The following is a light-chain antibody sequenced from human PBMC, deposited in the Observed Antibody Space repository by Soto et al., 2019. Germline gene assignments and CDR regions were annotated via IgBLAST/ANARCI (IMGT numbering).Light chain of an antibody. CDR1: QTVTSNY. CDR3: QRYGTSPWT. V-gene: IGKV3-20*01. Sequence: EIVLTQSPGTLSLSPGERATLSCRASQTVTSNYVAWYQQIPGQTPRLLIYGASNRATGISDRFSGSGSGTDFTLTISRLEPEELAVYYCQRYGTSPWTFGQGTKVEIK. J-gene: IGKJ1*01. CDR2: GAS.